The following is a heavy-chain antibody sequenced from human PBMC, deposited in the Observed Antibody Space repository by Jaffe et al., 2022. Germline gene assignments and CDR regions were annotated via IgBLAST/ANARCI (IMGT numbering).Heavy chain of an antibody. CDR1: GYSVSSGYY. J-gene: IGHJ2*01. D-gene: IGHD6-13*01. V-gene: IGHV4-38-2*01. CDR2: IHHSGST. CDR3: ARRSGIAAAADTWYFDL. Sequence: QVQLQESGPGLVKPSETLSLTCAVSGYSVSSGYYWGWIRQPPGKGLEWIGSIHHSGSTSSNPSLKSRVSMSVDTSKNQFSLKLSSVTAADTAVYYCARRSGIAAAADTWYFDLWGRGTLVTVSS.